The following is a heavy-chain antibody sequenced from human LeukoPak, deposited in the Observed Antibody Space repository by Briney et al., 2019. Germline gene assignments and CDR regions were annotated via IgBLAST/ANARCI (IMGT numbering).Heavy chain of an antibody. V-gene: IGHV4-34*01. Sequence: SETLSLTCAVYGGSFSNYYWSWIRQPPGKGLEWIGEINHSGSTNYNPSLKSRVTISVDTSKNQFSLKLSSVTAADTAVYYCARVGYYDSSGYKWFDPWGQGTLVTVSS. CDR3: ARVGYYDSSGYKWFDP. D-gene: IGHD3-22*01. CDR1: GGSFSNYY. J-gene: IGHJ5*02. CDR2: INHSGST.